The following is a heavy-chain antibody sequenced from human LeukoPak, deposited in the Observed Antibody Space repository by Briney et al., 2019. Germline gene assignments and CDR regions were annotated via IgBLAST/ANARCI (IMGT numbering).Heavy chain of an antibody. V-gene: IGHV5-10-1*01. CDR2: IDPSDSYT. CDR3: ARQGYSSSSTLDY. CDR1: GYSFTSYW. D-gene: IGHD6-13*01. Sequence: GESLKISCKGSGYSFTSYWISWVRQIPGKGLEWTGRIDPSDSYTNYSPSFQGHVTISADKSISTAYLQWSSLKASDTAMYYCARQGYSSSSTLDYWGQGTLVTVSS. J-gene: IGHJ4*02.